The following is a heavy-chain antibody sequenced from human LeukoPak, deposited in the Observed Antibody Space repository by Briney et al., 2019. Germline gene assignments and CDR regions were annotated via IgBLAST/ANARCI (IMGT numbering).Heavy chain of an antibody. J-gene: IGHJ4*02. CDR2: ISYDGSNK. V-gene: IGHV3-30*04. CDR3: AKDKTPYSSSWSHFDY. Sequence: GGSLRLSCAASGFTFSSYAMHWVRQAPGKGLEWVAVISYDGSNKYYADSVKGRFTISRDNSKNTLYLQMNSLRAEDTAVYYCAKDKTPYSSSWSHFDYWGQGTLVTVSS. D-gene: IGHD6-13*01. CDR1: GFTFSSYA.